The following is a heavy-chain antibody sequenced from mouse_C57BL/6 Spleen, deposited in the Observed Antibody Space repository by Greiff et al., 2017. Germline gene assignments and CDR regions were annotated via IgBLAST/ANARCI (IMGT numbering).Heavy chain of an antibody. J-gene: IGHJ2*01. CDR3: ARGDSSGYGYYFDY. V-gene: IGHV1-63*01. CDR1: GYTFTNYW. Sequence: QVQLQQSGAELVRPGTSVKMSCKASGYTFTNYWIGWAKQRPGHGLEWIGDIYPGDGYTNYNEKFKGKATLTADKSSSTAYMQFSSLTSEDSAIYYCARGDSSGYGYYFDYWGQGTTLTVSS. D-gene: IGHD3-2*02. CDR2: IYPGDGYT.